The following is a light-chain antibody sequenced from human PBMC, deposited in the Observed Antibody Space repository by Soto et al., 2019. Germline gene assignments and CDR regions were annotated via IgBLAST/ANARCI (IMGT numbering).Light chain of an antibody. CDR3: QQYGSSPLT. CDR1: QDIRNY. CDR2: DAS. J-gene: IGKJ4*01. Sequence: IQLTQSPSSLSASVGDRVTVTCRASQDIRNYLAWYQQKPGKAPKLLICDASTLYSGVPSRFSGSGSGTDFTLTISRLEPEDFAVYYCQQYGSSPLTFGGGTKVDI. V-gene: IGKV1-9*01.